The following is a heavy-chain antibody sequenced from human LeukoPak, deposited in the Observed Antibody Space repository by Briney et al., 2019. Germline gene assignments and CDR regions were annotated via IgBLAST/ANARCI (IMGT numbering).Heavy chain of an antibody. CDR1: GDSISNYY. CDR3: ARAGGYSGYASN. J-gene: IGHJ4*02. D-gene: IGHD5-12*01. Sequence: SETLSLTCTVSGDSISNYYYTWIRQPPGKGLERIGYIHYGGNTNYNPSLKSRVAISLNASKSQFSLNLTSVSVADTAVYYCARAGGYSGYASNWGQGTLVTVSS. V-gene: IGHV4-59*01. CDR2: IHYGGNT.